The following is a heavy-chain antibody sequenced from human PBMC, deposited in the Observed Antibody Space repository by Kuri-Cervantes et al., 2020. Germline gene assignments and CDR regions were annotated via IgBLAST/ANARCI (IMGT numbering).Heavy chain of an antibody. Sequence: GESLKISCAASGFTFDDYGMSWVRQAPGKGLEWVSGINWNGGTTRYADSVKGRFTISRDNAKKFLYLRMNSLRVEDTALYYCASLGPGYNSSWSYWGQGTLVTVSS. CDR3: ASLGPGYNSSWSY. J-gene: IGHJ4*02. D-gene: IGHD6-19*01. V-gene: IGHV3-20*04. CDR1: GFTFDDYG. CDR2: INWNGGTT.